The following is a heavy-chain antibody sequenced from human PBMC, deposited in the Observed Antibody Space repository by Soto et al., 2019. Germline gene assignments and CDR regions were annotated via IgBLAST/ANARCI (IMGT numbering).Heavy chain of an antibody. CDR1: GFTFSTYG. J-gene: IGHJ4*02. D-gene: IGHD2-21*02. Sequence: GGSLRLSCAASGFTFSTYGLNWVRQAPGTGLEWLSSISDSGHYIYYADSVKGRFTISRDNAKNSLYLQMNSLRAEDTAVYYCARDTAYCGGDCYSDYWGQGTLVTVSS. CDR3: ARDTAYCGGDCYSDY. CDR2: ISDSGHYI. V-gene: IGHV3-21*01.